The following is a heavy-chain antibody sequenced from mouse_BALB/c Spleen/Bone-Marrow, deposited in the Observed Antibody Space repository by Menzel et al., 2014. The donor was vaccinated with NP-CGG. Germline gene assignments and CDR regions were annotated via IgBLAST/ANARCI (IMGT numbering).Heavy chain of an antibody. J-gene: IGHJ2*01. CDR3: ARDSRSTVSHYDY. Sequence: DVKLVESGGGLVQPGGSLRLSCATSGFTFTDYYMNWVRQPPGKALEWLGFIRNKANGYTTEYSASVKGRFTISRDNSQSILYLQTNTLRAEDSATYYCARDSRSTVSHYDYWGQGTTPTVSS. D-gene: IGHD1-1*01. CDR2: IRNKANGYTT. CDR1: GFTFTDYY. V-gene: IGHV7-3*02.